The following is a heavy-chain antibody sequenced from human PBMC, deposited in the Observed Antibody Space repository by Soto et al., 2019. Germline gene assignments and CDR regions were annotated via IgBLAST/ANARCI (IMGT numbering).Heavy chain of an antibody. CDR2: ISYDGSNK. D-gene: IGHD5-12*01. CDR1: GFTFSSYA. CDR3: ARDLAYSGYDVNTDYYGMDV. Sequence: VGSLRLSCAASGFTFSSYAMHWVRQAPGKGLEWVAVISYDGSNKYYADSVKGRFTISRDNSKNTLYLQMNSLRAEDTAVYYCARDLAYSGYDVNTDYYGMDVWGQGTTVTVS. J-gene: IGHJ6*02. V-gene: IGHV3-30-3*01.